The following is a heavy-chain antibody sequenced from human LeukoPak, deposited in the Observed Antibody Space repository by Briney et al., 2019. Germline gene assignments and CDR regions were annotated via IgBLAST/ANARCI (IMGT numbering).Heavy chain of an antibody. V-gene: IGHV4-38-2*02. CDR3: ARDKYSTTYSYSDY. D-gene: IGHD2-2*01. J-gene: IGHJ4*02. Sequence: SETLSLTCTVSGYSISSGYYWGWIRQPPGKGLEWIGNIYPRGNTYYNPSLKSRVTISLDTSKNQFSLKLISVTAAGTAVYYCARDKYSTTYSYSDYWGLGTLVTVSS. CDR2: IYPRGNT. CDR1: GYSISSGYY.